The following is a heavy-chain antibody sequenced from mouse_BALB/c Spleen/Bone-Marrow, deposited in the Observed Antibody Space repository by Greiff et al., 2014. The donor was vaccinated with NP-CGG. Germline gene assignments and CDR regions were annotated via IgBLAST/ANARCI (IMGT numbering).Heavy chain of an antibody. J-gene: IGHJ2*01. Sequence: VKLMESGAELVRPGSSVKISCKASGYAFSSYWMNWVKQRPGQGLEWIGQIYPGDSDTNYNGKFKGKATLIADISSSTAYMQLSSLTSEDSAVYFCARVRNWADYWGQGTTLTVSS. CDR3: ARVRNWADY. D-gene: IGHD4-1*01. CDR2: IYPGDSDT. CDR1: GYAFSSYW. V-gene: IGHV1-80*01.